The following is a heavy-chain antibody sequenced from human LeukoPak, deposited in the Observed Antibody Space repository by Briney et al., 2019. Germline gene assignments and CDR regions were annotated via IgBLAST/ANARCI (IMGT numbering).Heavy chain of an antibody. Sequence: PGGSLRLSCAASGFTFSSYGMHWVRQAPGKGLEWVAFIRYDGSNKYYADSVKGRFTISRDNSKNTLYLQMNSLRAEDTAVYYCAKDGCEEQVGAMGEWCSYYYYHYMDVWGKGTTVTVSS. CDR1: GFTFSSYG. CDR3: AKDGCEEQVGAMGEWCSYYYYHYMDV. V-gene: IGHV3-30*02. D-gene: IGHD1-26*01. J-gene: IGHJ6*03. CDR2: IRYDGSNK.